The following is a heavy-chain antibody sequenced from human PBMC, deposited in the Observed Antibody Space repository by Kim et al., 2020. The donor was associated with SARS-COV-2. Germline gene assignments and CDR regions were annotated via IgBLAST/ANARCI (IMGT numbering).Heavy chain of an antibody. CDR3: ARVWGSSTSDPCWFDP. Sequence: SVKVSCKASGGTFSSYAISWVRQAPGQGLEWMGGIIPIFGTANYAQKFQGRVTITADESTSTAYMELSSLRSEDTAVYYCARVWGSSTSDPCWFDPWGQGTLVTVSS. J-gene: IGHJ5*02. CDR1: GGTFSSYA. D-gene: IGHD3-16*01. V-gene: IGHV1-69*13. CDR2: IIPIFGTA.